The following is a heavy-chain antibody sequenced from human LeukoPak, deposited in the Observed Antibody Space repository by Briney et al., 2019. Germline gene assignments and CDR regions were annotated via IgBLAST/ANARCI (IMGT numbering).Heavy chain of an antibody. Sequence: ASVKVSCKVSGYTLTELSMHWVRQAPGKGLEWMGWINTNTGNPTYAQGFTGRFVFSLGTSVSTAYLQISSLKAEDTAVYYCARPRRITMLKGAFDIWGQGTMVTVSS. CDR2: INTNTGNP. J-gene: IGHJ3*02. V-gene: IGHV7-4-1*02. CDR1: GYTLTELS. CDR3: ARPRRITMLKGAFDI. D-gene: IGHD3-10*01.